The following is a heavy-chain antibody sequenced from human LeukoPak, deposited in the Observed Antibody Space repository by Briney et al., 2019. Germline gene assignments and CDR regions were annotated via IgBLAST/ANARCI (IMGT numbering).Heavy chain of an antibody. CDR3: ARDIGEQQLNAFDI. CDR2: INHSGST. CDR1: GGSFSGYY. Sequence: PSETLSLTCAVYGGSFSGYYWSWIRQPPGKGLEWIGEINHSGSTNYNPSLKSRVTISVDTSKNQFSLKLSSVTAADTAVYYCARDIGEQQLNAFDIWGQGTMVTVSS. J-gene: IGHJ3*02. D-gene: IGHD6-13*01. V-gene: IGHV4-34*01.